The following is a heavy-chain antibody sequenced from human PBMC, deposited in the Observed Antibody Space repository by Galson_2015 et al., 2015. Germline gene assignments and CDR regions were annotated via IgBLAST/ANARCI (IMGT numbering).Heavy chain of an antibody. Sequence: SLRLSCGSSGFTFDDYAMQRFRHTPGHGLEWVSGVSYNSGYIDYADSVEGRFTISRDNAKNFLYLQMNSLRPEDTALYHCAKSGAGYNSLGYFDLWGRGTLVTVSS. D-gene: IGHD5-24*01. CDR2: VSYNSGYI. CDR1: GFTFDDYA. CDR3: AKSGAGYNSLGYFDL. V-gene: IGHV3-9*01. J-gene: IGHJ2*01.